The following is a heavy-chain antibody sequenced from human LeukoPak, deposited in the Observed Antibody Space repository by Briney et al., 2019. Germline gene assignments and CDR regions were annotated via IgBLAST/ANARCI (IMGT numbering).Heavy chain of an antibody. CDR3: ARDSWGSGSYYNGEYFQH. D-gene: IGHD3-10*01. J-gene: IGHJ1*01. CDR2: IYYSGST. V-gene: IGHV4-59*12. Sequence: SETLSLTCTVSGGSISSYYWSWIRQPPGKGLEWIGYIYYSGSTNYNPSLKSRVTISVDTSKNQFSLKLSSVTAADTAVYYCARDSWGSGSYYNGEYFQHWGQGTLVTVSS. CDR1: GGSISSYY.